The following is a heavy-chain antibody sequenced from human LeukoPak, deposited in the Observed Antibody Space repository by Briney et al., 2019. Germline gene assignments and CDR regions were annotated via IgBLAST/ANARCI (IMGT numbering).Heavy chain of an antibody. V-gene: IGHV3-30-3*01. J-gene: IGHJ4*02. CDR2: ISYDGSNK. CDR1: GFTFSSYA. Sequence: GGSLRLSCAASGFTFSSYAMHWVRQAPGKGLEWVAVISYDGSNKYYADSVKGRFTISRDNFKNTLYMQMNSLRTEDTAVYYCAKGGVAAARDYWGQGTLVTVSS. CDR3: AKGGVAAARDY. D-gene: IGHD6-13*01.